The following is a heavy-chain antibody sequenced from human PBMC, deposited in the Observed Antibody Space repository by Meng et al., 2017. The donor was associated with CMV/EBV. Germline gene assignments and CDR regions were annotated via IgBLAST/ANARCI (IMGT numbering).Heavy chain of an antibody. J-gene: IGHJ4*02. CDR1: YTFTSYY. V-gene: IGHV1-46*01. D-gene: IGHD2-2*01. Sequence: YTFTSYYMHWVRQAPGQGLEWMGIINPSGGSTSYAQKFQGRVTMTRDTSTSTVYMELSSLRSEDTAVYYCARDGDDIVVVPAAIPFDYWGQGTLVTVSS. CDR3: ARDGDDIVVVPAAIPFDY. CDR2: INPSGGST.